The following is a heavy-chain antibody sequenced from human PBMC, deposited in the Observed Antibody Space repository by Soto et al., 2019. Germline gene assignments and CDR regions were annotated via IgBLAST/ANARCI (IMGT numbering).Heavy chain of an antibody. J-gene: IGHJ4*02. CDR1: GGTFSSYA. Sequence: QVQLVQSGAEVKKPGSSMKVSCKASGGTFSSYAISWVRQAPGQWLEWMGGILPIFGTANYAQKFQGRVTLTADEATSTAYMELSSLRSEDTAVYYCAIQGRGIAAHWGKGTLVTVSS. CDR2: ILPIFGTA. V-gene: IGHV1-69*01. D-gene: IGHD6-13*01. CDR3: AIQGRGIAAH.